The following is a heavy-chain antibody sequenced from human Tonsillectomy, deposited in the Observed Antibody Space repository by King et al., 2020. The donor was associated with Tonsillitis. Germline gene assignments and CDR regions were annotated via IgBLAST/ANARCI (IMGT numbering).Heavy chain of an antibody. J-gene: IGHJ6*02. V-gene: IGHV4-31*03. D-gene: IGHD3-16*02. CDR1: GGSISSGGYY. CDR3: ARDYDYVWGSYRSTYSMDV. CDR2: IYYSGST. Sequence: LQLQESGPGLVKPSQTLSLTCTVSGGSISSGGYYWSWIRQHPGKGLEWIGYIYYSGSTYYNPSLKSRVTISVDTSKNQFSLKLSSVTAADTAVYYCARDYDYVWGSYRSTYSMDVWGQGTTVTVSS.